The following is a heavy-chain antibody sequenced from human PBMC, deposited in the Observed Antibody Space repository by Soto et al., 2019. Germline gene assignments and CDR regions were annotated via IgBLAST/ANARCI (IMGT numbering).Heavy chain of an antibody. CDR1: GGSFSGYY. J-gene: IGHJ4*02. CDR3: ARDKMTVLFDY. CDR2: INHSGST. V-gene: IGHV4-34*01. D-gene: IGHD2-21*02. Sequence: QVQLQQWGAGLLKPSETLSLTCAVYGGSFSGYYWTWIRQPPGTGLEWIGEINHSGSTNYNPSLKRRVNISVDTSKNQFSLKLTSVAAADTVGYYCARDKMTVLFDYWGQGTLVTVSS.